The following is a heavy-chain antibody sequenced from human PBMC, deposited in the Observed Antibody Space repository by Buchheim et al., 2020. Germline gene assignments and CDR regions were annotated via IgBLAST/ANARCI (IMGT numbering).Heavy chain of an antibody. J-gene: IGHJ6*02. CDR2: MNPNSGNT. Sequence: QVQLVQSGAEVKKPGASVKVSCKASGYTFTSYDINWVRQATGQGLEWMGWMNPNSGNTGYAQKFQGRVTMTRDTSISTAYMLRSGLRSDDTAVYYCGRGGPSRRSSYCCYGMDVWGQGTT. CDR3: GRGGPSRRSSYCCYGMDV. CDR1: GYTFTSYD. V-gene: IGHV1-8*01.